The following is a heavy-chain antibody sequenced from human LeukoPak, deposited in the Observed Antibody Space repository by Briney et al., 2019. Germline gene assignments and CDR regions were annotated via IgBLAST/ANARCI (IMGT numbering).Heavy chain of an antibody. CDR2: ISGSGGST. J-gene: IGHJ4*02. CDR3: AKDTLKVYYYDSSGCFDY. CDR1: GFTFSSYA. D-gene: IGHD3-22*01. V-gene: IGHV3-23*01. Sequence: GWSVRLSCAASGFTFSSYAMSWVRQAPGKGLEWVSAISGSGGSTYYADSVKGRFTISRDNSKNTLYLQMNSLRAEDTAVYYCAKDTLKVYYYDSSGCFDYWGQGTLVTVSS.